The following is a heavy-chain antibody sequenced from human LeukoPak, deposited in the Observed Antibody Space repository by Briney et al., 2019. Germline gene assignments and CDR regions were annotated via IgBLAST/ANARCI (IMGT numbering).Heavy chain of an antibody. Sequence: ASVKVSCKASGGTFSSYAINWVRQATGQGLEWMGWMNPNSGNTGYAQKFQGRVTITRNTSISTAYMELSSLRSEDTAVYYCARVPPRYCSSTSCYTADWDWFDPWGQGTLVTVSS. D-gene: IGHD2-2*02. V-gene: IGHV1-8*03. J-gene: IGHJ5*02. CDR2: MNPNSGNT. CDR1: GGTFSSYA. CDR3: ARVPPRYCSSTSCYTADWDWFDP.